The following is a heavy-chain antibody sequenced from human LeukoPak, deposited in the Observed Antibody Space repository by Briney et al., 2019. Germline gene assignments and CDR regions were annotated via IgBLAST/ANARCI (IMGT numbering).Heavy chain of an antibody. V-gene: IGHV3-23*01. CDR2: ITASGGST. CDR1: RSTFSCYA. CDR3: AKGLGFWSGYYTPFDY. D-gene: IGHD3-3*01. Sequence: GGALRLSCAASRSTFSCYALRWVRQTPGKGLEWVSGITASGGSTYHADSVKGRFTISRDNSINTLNLQMNNLRAEDTAIYYCAKGLGFWSGYYTPFDYWGQGSSVTVSS. J-gene: IGHJ4*02.